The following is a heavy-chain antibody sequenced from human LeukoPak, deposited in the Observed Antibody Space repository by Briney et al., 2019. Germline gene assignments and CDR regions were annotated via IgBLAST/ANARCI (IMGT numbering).Heavy chain of an antibody. J-gene: IGHJ6*03. Sequence: SETLSLTCAVSGGSISSGGYSWNWIRQPPGKGLEWIGYIYYSGSTNYNPSLKSRISISVDTSKNQFSLKLSSVTAADTAVYYCARTTEGGYTYNYFYYYYTDVWGKGTTVTISS. CDR1: GGSISSGGYS. V-gene: IGHV4-61*08. CDR3: ARTTEGGYTYNYFYYYYTDV. CDR2: IYYSGST. D-gene: IGHD5-18*01.